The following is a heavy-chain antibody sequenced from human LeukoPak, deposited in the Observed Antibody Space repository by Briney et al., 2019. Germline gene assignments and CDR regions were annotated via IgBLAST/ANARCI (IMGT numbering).Heavy chain of an antibody. D-gene: IGHD3-22*01. CDR2: IYYSGST. J-gene: IGHJ4*02. V-gene: IGHV4-39*07. Sequence: SETLSLTCTVSGGSISSSSYYWGWIRQPPGKGLEWIGSIYYSGSTYYNPSLKSRVTISVDTSKNQFSLKLSSVTAADTAVYYCAGTIYDYDSSGYCYWGQGTLVTVSS. CDR3: AGTIYDYDSSGYCY. CDR1: GGSISSSSYY.